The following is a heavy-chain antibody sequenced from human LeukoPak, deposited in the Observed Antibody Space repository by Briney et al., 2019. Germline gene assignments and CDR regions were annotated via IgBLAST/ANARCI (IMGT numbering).Heavy chain of an antibody. D-gene: IGHD2-21*01. Sequence: PGESLRLSCAASGFTVSGNYMNWVRQAPGKGLEWVSVIYSGGSTYYADSVKGRFIISRDNSKNTLYLQLNSLRAEDTAVYYCARVIPWQMDVWGQGTTVTVSS. CDR2: IYSGGST. CDR3: ARVIPWQMDV. V-gene: IGHV3-66*01. CDR1: GFTVSGNY. J-gene: IGHJ6*02.